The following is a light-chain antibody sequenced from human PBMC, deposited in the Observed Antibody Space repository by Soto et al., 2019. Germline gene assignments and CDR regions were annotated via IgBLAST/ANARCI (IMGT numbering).Light chain of an antibody. CDR1: SSNIGRNT. CDR2: SNN. J-gene: IGLJ2*01. CDR3: AAWDDSLSGVV. V-gene: IGLV1-44*01. Sequence: QAVVTQPPSASGTPGQRVTISCSGSSSNIGRNTVNWYQQLPGTAPKLLIYSNNQRPSGVPDRFSGSKSGTSASLALSGLQSEDEADYYCAAWDDSLSGVVFGGGTKLTVL.